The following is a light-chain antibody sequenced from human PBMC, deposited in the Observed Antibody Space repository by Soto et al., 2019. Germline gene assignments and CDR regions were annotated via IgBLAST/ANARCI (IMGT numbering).Light chain of an antibody. Sequence: QSVLTQPPSVSAAPGQKVTISCSGSSSSTGKNFVSWYQQFPGIAPKFLIFEDNKRSSGIPGRFSGSKSGTSATLDITGLQTGDEADYYCASWDSGLNTMVFGGGTKVTFL. CDR1: SSSTGKNF. J-gene: IGLJ3*02. CDR2: EDN. CDR3: ASWDSGLNTMV. V-gene: IGLV1-51*02.